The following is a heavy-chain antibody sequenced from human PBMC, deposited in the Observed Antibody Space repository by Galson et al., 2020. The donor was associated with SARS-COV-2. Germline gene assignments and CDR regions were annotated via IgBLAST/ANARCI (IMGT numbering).Heavy chain of an antibody. CDR2: IYHSGST. Sequence: SETLSLTCAVSGGSISSSNWWSWVRQPPGKGLEWIGEIYHSGSTNYNPSLKSRVTISVDKSKNQFSLKLSSVTAADTAVYYCARSQHQQLVISRAFDIWGQGTMVTVSS. CDR1: GGSISSSNW. D-gene: IGHD6-13*01. J-gene: IGHJ3*02. CDR3: ARSQHQQLVISRAFDI. V-gene: IGHV4-4*02.